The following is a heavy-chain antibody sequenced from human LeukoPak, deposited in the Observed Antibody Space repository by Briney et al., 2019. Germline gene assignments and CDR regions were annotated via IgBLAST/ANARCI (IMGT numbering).Heavy chain of an antibody. V-gene: IGHV4-59*01. CDR2: IYYSGST. CDR1: GGSISSYY. J-gene: IGHJ6*02. CDR3: ARDRVVVTDRYYYYGMDV. D-gene: IGHD3-22*01. Sequence: SETLSLTCTVSGGSISSYYWSWIRQPPGKGLEWIGYIYYSGSTNYNPSLKSRVAISVDTSKNQFSLKLSSVTAADTAVYYCARDRVVVTDRYYYYGMDVWGQGTTVTVSS.